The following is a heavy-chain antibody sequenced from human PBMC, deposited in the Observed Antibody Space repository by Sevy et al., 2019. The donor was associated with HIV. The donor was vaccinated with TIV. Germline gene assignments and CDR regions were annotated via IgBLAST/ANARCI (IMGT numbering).Heavy chain of an antibody. J-gene: IGHJ4*02. CDR2: ICYSGRT. Sequence: SETLSLTCTVSGGSISSYYWSWIRQPPGKGLEWIGYICYSGRTTSNPYLKSRVTISVDTSKNQFSLRLSSVTAADTAVYYCAGGVNYYDSSGYYFDYWGQGTLVTVSS. D-gene: IGHD3-22*01. CDR3: AGGVNYYDSSGYYFDY. CDR1: GGSISSYY. V-gene: IGHV4-59*01.